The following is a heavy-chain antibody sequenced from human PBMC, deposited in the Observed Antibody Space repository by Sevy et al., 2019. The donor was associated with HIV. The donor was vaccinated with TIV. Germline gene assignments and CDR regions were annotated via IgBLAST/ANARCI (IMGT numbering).Heavy chain of an antibody. Sequence: ALVKVSCKASGYTFTSYGISWVRQAPGQGLEWMGWISAYNGNTNYAQKLQGRVTMTTDTSTSTAYMELRSLRSDDTAGYYCARHMTSRWGFDYWGQGTLVTVSS. J-gene: IGHJ4*02. CDR1: GYTFTSYG. V-gene: IGHV1-18*01. CDR3: ARHMTSRWGFDY. D-gene: IGHD2-21*01. CDR2: ISAYNGNT.